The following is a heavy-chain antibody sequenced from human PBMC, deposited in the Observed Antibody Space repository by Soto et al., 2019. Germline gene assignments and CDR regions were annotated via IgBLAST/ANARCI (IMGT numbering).Heavy chain of an antibody. Sequence: GESLKRSCQGSGYTFSDYWIGRVRHRPGKGLAWMGIIFPRDSDTNYSPSFQGHVTISADKSISTAYLQWSSLKASDTAMYYCARLPHLSQWLAYYYYGMDVWGQGTTVTVSS. CDR2: IFPRDSDT. CDR1: GYTFSDYW. V-gene: IGHV5-51*01. J-gene: IGHJ6*02. D-gene: IGHD6-19*01. CDR3: ARLPHLSQWLAYYYYGMDV.